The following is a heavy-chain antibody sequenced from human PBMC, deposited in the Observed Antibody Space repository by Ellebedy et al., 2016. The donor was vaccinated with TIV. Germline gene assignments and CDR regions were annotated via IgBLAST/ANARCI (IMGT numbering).Heavy chain of an antibody. CDR2: ISDNNGNT. V-gene: IGHV1-18*01. J-gene: IGHJ4*02. Sequence: ASVKVSCXASGYSFGGYGISWVRQAPGQGLEWMGWISDNNGNTNYAQKFQGRVTMTTDTSTTTAYMELRSLRSDDTAVYYCASGCSNTDCYGGALDYWGQGTLVTVSS. CDR1: GYSFGGYG. CDR3: ASGCSNTDCYGGALDY. D-gene: IGHD2-2*01.